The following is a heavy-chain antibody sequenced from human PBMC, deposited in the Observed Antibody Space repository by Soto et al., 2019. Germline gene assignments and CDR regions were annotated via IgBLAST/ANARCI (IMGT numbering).Heavy chain of an antibody. CDR1: GFTFSSYA. Sequence: GGSLRLSCAASGFTFSSYAMSWVRQAPGKGLEWVSAISGSGGSTYYADSVKGRFTISRDNSKNTLYLQMNSLRAEDTAVYYCAKQRGWGATRGYYFDYWGQGTLVTVSS. V-gene: IGHV3-23*01. CDR3: AKQRGWGATRGYYFDY. CDR2: ISGSGGST. D-gene: IGHD1-26*01. J-gene: IGHJ4*02.